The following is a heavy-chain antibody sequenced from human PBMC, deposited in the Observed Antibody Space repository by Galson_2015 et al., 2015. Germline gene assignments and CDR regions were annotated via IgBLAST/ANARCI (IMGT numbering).Heavy chain of an antibody. Sequence: SLRLSCAASGFTFSDYYMSWIRQAPGKGLEWVSYISSSGSIGYADSVKGRFTISRDNAKNSLYLQMNSLRAEDTALYYCAKGRLGESGYYYGMDVWGQGTTVTVSS. V-gene: IGHV3-11*01. J-gene: IGHJ6*02. CDR2: ISSSGSI. D-gene: IGHD3-16*01. CDR3: AKGRLGESGYYYGMDV. CDR1: GFTFSDYY.